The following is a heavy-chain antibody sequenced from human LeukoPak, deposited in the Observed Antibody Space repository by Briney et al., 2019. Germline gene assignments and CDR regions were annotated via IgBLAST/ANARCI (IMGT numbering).Heavy chain of an antibody. CDR2: IRGSGSGSGSGM. Sequence: GGSLRLSCAASGFIFSDYSMNWVRQAPGKGLEWVSNIRGSGSGSGSGMYYADSVKGRFTISRDDAKNSLYLQMSSLRAEDTAFYYCARDNDWGFDYWGQGALVTVSS. V-gene: IGHV3-48*04. CDR1: GFIFSDYS. CDR3: ARDNDWGFDY. D-gene: IGHD7-27*01. J-gene: IGHJ4*02.